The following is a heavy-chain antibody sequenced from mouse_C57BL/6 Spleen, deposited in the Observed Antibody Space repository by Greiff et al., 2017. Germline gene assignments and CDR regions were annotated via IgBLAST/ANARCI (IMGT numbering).Heavy chain of an antibody. CDR3: ARLYGNYDWYFGV. J-gene: IGHJ1*03. Sequence: EVQLQQSGPELVKPGASVKISCKASGYSFTGYYMNWVKQSPEKSLEWIGEINPSTGGTTYNQKFKAKATLTVDKSASTAYMQLKSLTSDDSAVYYCARLYGNYDWYFGVWGTGTTVTAST. CDR1: GYSFTGYY. D-gene: IGHD2-1*01. V-gene: IGHV1-42*01. CDR2: INPSTGGT.